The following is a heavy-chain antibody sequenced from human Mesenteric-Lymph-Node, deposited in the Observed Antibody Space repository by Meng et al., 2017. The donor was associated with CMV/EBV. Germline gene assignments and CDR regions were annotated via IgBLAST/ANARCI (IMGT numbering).Heavy chain of an antibody. CDR1: YTCTSYG. CDR3: ARVPTAIVVVPAAVGLDY. D-gene: IGHD2-2*01. V-gene: IGHV1-18*01. Sequence: YTCTSYGISWVRQAPGQGLEWMGWISAYNGNTNYAQKLQGRVTMTTDTSTSTAYMELRSLRSDDTAVYYCARVPTAIVVVPAAVGLDYWGQGTLVTVSS. J-gene: IGHJ4*02. CDR2: ISAYNGNT.